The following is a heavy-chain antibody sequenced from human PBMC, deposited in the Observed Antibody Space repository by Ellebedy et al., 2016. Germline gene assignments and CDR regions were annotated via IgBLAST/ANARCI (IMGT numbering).Heavy chain of an antibody. CDR3: AKDRLGSAYCGGDCYQGGWFDP. V-gene: IGHV3-23*01. CDR2: ISGSGGIT. Sequence: GESLKISXAASGFGFSNYAMNWVRQAPGKGLEWVSGISGSGGITYYVDSVKGRFTISRDNSKNTLYLHMNSLRAEDTAIYYGAKDRLGSAYCGGDCYQGGWFDPWGQGTLVTVSS. J-gene: IGHJ5*02. D-gene: IGHD2-21*02. CDR1: GFGFSNYA.